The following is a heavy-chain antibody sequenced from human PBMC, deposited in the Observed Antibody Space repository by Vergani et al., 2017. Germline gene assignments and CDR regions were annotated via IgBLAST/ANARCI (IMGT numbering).Heavy chain of an antibody. V-gene: IGHV4-59*11. Sequence: QVQLQESGPGLVKPSETLSLTCSVSFDSIRNLYCNWSRQPPGKGLEWIRSIHYSENTNYNPTLQTRVTISVDTSKNQFSLRLTAVTAADSAIYYCSGDSHSWERADRWGQGILVSVSS. CDR3: SGDSHSWERADR. CDR2: IHYSENT. J-gene: IGHJ5*02. CDR1: FDSIRNLY. D-gene: IGHD6-13*01.